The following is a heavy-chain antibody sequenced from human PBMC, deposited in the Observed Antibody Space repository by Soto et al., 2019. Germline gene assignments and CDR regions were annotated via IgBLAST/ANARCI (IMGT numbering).Heavy chain of an antibody. CDR2: IRKDGSKT. V-gene: IGHV3-7*05. J-gene: IGHJ3*02. CDR3: AREVSPGPSSLYFDAFDM. CDR1: GFTFSSDW. Sequence: EVRLVESGGGLVQPGGSLRLSCAASGFTFSSDWMTWVRQAPGKGLEWVANIRKDGSKTSYLDSVTGRFTISRDNAQRSLYLQMDSLRAEDTALYYCAREVSPGPSSLYFDAFDMWGQGTMVTVSS. D-gene: IGHD6-13*01.